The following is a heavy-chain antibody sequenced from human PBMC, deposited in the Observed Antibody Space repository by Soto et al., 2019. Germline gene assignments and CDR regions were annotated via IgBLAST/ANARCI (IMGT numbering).Heavy chain of an antibody. D-gene: IGHD4-4*01. Sequence: EVQLVESGGGLVQPGGSLRLSCAASGFIVSSSYITWVRQTPGKGLAWVTILYRGGVTNYADSEKGRFTISRDNSKNTWYLQMDSLRAEVTAVYHCARAYSNYGAWFDPWGQGTQVTVSS. CDR3: ARAYSNYGAWFDP. J-gene: IGHJ5*02. V-gene: IGHV3-66*01. CDR1: GFIVSSSY. CDR2: LYRGGVT.